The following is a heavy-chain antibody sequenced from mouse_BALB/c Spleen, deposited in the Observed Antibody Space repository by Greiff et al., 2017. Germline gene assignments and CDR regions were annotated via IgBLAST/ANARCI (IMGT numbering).Heavy chain of an antibody. V-gene: IGHV1-12*01. CDR3: ARRYYAMDY. CDR2: IYPGNGDT. Sequence: LQQPGAELVKPGASVKMSCKASGYTFTSYNMHWVKQTPGQGLEWIGAIYPGNGDTSYNQKFKGKATLTADKSSSTAYMQLSSLTSEDSAVYYCARRYYAMDYWGQGTSVTVSS. J-gene: IGHJ4*01. CDR1: GYTFTSYN.